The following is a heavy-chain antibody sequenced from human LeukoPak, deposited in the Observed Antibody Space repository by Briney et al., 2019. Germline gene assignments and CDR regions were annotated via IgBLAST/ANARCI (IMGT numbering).Heavy chain of an antibody. CDR3: ARDIVDAFDI. D-gene: IGHD1-26*01. CDR1: GYTFTGYY. V-gene: IGHV1-2*06. J-gene: IGHJ3*02. CDR2: INPNSGGT. Sequence: ASVKVSCKASGYTFTGYYMHWVRQAPGQGPEWMGRINPNSGGTNYAQKFQGRVTMTRDTSISTAYMELRSLRSDDTAVYYCARDIVDAFDIWGQGTMVTVSS.